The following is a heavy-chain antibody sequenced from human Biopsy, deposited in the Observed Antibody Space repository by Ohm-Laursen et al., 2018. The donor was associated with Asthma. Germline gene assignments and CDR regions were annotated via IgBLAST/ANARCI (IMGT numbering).Heavy chain of an antibody. J-gene: IGHJ3*02. V-gene: IGHV4-59*01. CDR2: SGNT. CDR3: ARLWDYYDSRAPGGDAFDI. CDR1: GGSIKSSS. Sequence: TLSLTCSISGGSIKSSSWTWIRQPPGKGLVGVGYSGNTNYNPSLKSRVTISVDTSKNPVSLELRSVSSSDTAVYYCARLWDYYDSRAPGGDAFDIWGQGTMVSVSS. D-gene: IGHD3-22*01.